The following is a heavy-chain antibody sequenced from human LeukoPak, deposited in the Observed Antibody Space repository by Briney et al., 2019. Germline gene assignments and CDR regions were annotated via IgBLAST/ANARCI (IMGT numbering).Heavy chain of an antibody. Sequence: GGSLRLSCAASGFTFSSYAMSWVRQAPGKGLEWVSAISGSGGSTYYADSVKGRFTISRDNSKNTLYLQMNSLRAEDTAIYYCANKNLTDHYYYYMDVWGKGTTVTVSS. D-gene: IGHD1-14*01. CDR1: GFTFSSYA. V-gene: IGHV3-23*01. CDR2: ISGSGGST. J-gene: IGHJ6*03. CDR3: ANKNLTDHYYYYMDV.